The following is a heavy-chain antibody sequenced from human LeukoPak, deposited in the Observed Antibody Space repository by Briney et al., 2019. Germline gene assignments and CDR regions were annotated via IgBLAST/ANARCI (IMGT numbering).Heavy chain of an antibody. Sequence: ASVKVSCKASGYTFTSYGISWVRQAPGQGLEWMGWISAYNGNTNYAQKFQGRVTITADKSTSTAYMELSSLRSEDTDVYYCASAGGYFELRYYYMDVWGKGTTVTVSS. J-gene: IGHJ6*03. CDR2: ISAYNGNT. D-gene: IGHD1-26*01. CDR1: GYTFTSYG. V-gene: IGHV1-18*01. CDR3: ASAGGYFELRYYYMDV.